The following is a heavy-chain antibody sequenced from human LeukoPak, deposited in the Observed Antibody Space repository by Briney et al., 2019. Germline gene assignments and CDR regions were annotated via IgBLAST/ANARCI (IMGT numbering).Heavy chain of an antibody. Sequence: GGSLRLSCAASGFTSSTYVMSWVRQAPGKGLEWVSAISGSGGSTYYADSVKGRFTISRDNSKNTLYLQMNSLRAEDTAVYYCAKSYCSGGSCWDAFDIWGQGTMVTVSS. CDR2: ISGSGGST. D-gene: IGHD2-15*01. J-gene: IGHJ3*02. V-gene: IGHV3-23*01. CDR3: AKSYCSGGSCWDAFDI. CDR1: GFTSSTYV.